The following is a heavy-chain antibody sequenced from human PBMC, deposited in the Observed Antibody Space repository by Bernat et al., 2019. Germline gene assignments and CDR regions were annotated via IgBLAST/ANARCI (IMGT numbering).Heavy chain of an antibody. D-gene: IGHD2-21*02. CDR3: ARDSSIVVVTASAYGMDV. Sequence: EVQLVESGGGLVKPGGSLRLSCAVSGFTFSSYSMNWVRQAPGKGLEWVSSISSSSSYIYYADSVKGRFTIYRDNAKNSLYLQMNSLRAEDTAVYYCARDSSIVVVTASAYGMDVWGQGTTVTVSS. CDR1: GFTFSSYS. CDR2: ISSSSSYI. V-gene: IGHV3-21*01. J-gene: IGHJ6*02.